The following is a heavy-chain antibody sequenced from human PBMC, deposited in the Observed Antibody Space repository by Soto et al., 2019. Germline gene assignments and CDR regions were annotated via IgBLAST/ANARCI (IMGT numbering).Heavy chain of an antibody. CDR2: IIPIFGTA. CDR1: GGTFSSYA. Sequence: VASVKVSCKASGGTFSSYAISWVRQAPGQGLEWMGGIIPIFGTANYAQKFQGRVTITADESTSTAYMELSSLRSEDTAVYYCARAVLPRFLEKGGWFDPWGQGTLVTVSS. J-gene: IGHJ5*02. D-gene: IGHD3-3*01. V-gene: IGHV1-69*13. CDR3: ARAVLPRFLEKGGWFDP.